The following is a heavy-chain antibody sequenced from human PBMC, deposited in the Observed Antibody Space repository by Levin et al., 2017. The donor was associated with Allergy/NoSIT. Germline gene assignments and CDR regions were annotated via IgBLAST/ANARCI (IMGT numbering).Heavy chain of an antibody. CDR3: AKGYGSSSSWYFDY. J-gene: IGHJ4*02. V-gene: IGHV3-23*01. CDR2: VSGSGGYT. CDR1: GFTFSTYG. D-gene: IGHD6-6*01. Sequence: ETLSLTCAVSGFTFSTYGMSWVRQAPGRGLEWVSAVSGSGGYTYYADSVKGRFTISRDNSKNTLYLQMNSLRADDTAVYYCAKGYGSSSSWYFDYWGQGTLVTVSS.